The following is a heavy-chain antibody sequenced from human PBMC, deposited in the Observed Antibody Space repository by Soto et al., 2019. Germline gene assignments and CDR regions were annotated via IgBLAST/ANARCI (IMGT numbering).Heavy chain of an antibody. CDR1: CYRLSEAW. V-gene: IGHV5-10-1*01. CDR2: IDPSDSYI. Sequence: GQSLKLSGTVSCYRLSEAWMFCDLQKPGKGLEWMGRIDPSDSYITYSPSFQGHVIISADKSINSAFLTWTSLKASDSAIYYCANLDFTFGSIDVFDIWGQGTMVTVSS. CDR3: ANLDFTFGSIDVFDI. J-gene: IGHJ3*02. D-gene: IGHD3-3*01.